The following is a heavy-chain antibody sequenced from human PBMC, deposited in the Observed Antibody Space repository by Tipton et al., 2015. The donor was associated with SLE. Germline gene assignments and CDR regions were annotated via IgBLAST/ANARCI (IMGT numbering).Heavy chain of an antibody. CDR1: GGSFSGYY. CDR3: ASLPIFGVVHDAYDF. Sequence: TLSLTCAVYGGSFSGYYWSWIRQPPGKGLEWIGEINHSGRTKYNSSLKSRATIPVDTSKSQLFLKLSSVTAADTAVYYCASLPIFGVVHDAYDFWGQGTPVTVSS. J-gene: IGHJ3*01. CDR2: INHSGRT. V-gene: IGHV4-34*01. D-gene: IGHD3-3*01.